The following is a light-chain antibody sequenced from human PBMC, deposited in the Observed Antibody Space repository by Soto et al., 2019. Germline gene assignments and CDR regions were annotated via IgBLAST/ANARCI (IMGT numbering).Light chain of an antibody. CDR3: QSYDSSRSGV. CDR1: SSNIGAGYD. J-gene: IGLJ1*01. Sequence: QLVLTQPPSVSGAPGQRVTISCTGSSSNIGAGYDVHWYQQLPGTAPKLLIYGNSNRPSGVPDRFSGSKSGTSASLAITGLQAEDEADYYCQSYDSSRSGVFGTGTKLTVL. CDR2: GNS. V-gene: IGLV1-40*01.